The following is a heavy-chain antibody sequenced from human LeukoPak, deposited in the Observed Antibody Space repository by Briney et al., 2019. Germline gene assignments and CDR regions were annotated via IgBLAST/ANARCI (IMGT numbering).Heavy chain of an antibody. CDR1: GGSISSGSYY. V-gene: IGHV4-61*02. D-gene: IGHD5-18*01. CDR3: ARCPGRGYSYGLFDP. Sequence: SETLSLTSTVSGGSISSGSYYWSWLRQPAGKGLEWIGRIYTSGSTNYNPSLKSRVTISVDTSKNQFSLKLSSVTAADTAVYYCARCPGRGYSYGLFDPWGQGTLVTVSS. J-gene: IGHJ5*02. CDR2: IYTSGST.